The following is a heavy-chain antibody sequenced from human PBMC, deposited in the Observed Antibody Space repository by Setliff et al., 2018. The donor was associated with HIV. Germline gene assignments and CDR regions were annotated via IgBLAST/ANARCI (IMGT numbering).Heavy chain of an antibody. D-gene: IGHD2-2*01. V-gene: IGHV3-64*02. CDR3: ARDVADDQNRYDAFDM. CDR2: ISSNGGSA. Sequence: PGGSLRLSCAASGFTFTNFAMNWVRQAPGRGLEYVSGISSNGGSAYYADFVEGRFTISRDNSKNTLYLQMGSLGVEDMAVYYCARDVADDQNRYDAFDMWGQGTVVTVSS. J-gene: IGHJ3*02. CDR1: GFTFTNFA.